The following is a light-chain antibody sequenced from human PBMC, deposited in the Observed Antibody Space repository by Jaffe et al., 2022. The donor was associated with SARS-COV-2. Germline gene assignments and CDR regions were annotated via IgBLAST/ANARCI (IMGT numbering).Light chain of an antibody. CDR1: SSDIGGYNY. V-gene: IGLV2-14*03. Sequence: QSALTQPASVSGSPGRSITISCTGTSSDIGGYNYVSWYQQLPGKAPKLMIFDVNNRPSGVSIRFSGSKSGNTASLTISGLQAEDEADYYCSSYTDSSTLVFGGGTKLTVL. CDR3: SSYTDSSTLV. CDR2: DVN. J-gene: IGLJ3*02.